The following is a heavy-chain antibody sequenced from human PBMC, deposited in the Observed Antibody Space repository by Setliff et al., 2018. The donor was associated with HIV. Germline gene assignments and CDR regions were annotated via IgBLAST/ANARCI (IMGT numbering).Heavy chain of an antibody. CDR2: IYTTGST. D-gene: IGHD6-13*01. Sequence: SETLSLTCTVSGGSISGYYWSWIRRPAGKGLEWIGRIYTTGSTNYNPSLKSRVTMSVDTFKNQFSLKLSSVTAADTAVYFCARLIAAAGANHYYYYMDVWGKGTTVTVSS. J-gene: IGHJ6*03. CDR3: ARLIAAAGANHYYYYMDV. CDR1: GGSISGYY. V-gene: IGHV4-4*07.